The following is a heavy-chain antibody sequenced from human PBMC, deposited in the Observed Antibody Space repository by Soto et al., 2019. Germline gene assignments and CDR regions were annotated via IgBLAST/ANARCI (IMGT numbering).Heavy chain of an antibody. V-gene: IGHV3-33*01. CDR2: VWFDGGNK. J-gene: IGHJ6*01. CDR3: ARALAGDETLYPYYTKHV. Sequence: QVQLVASGGGVVQPGTSLRLSCEASGFTFSDHTMHWVRQAPGKGLEWVAVVWFDGGNKFYTDSVKGRFTISRDNSKHTPLLQKNSLRVVATAVHYCARALAGDETLYPYYTKHVWGQRPGVTVSS. D-gene: IGHD1-26*01. CDR1: GFTFSDHT.